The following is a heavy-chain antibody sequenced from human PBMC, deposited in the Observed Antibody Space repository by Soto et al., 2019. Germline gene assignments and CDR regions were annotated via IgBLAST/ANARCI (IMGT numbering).Heavy chain of an antibody. Sequence: GASLKVSCKASGYTFTSYGVSWVRQAPGQGLEWMGWISAYNGNTNYAQTLQGRVTVTTDTSTSTAYMELRSLRSDDTAVYYCARDSKYYGLDVWGQGTTVTV. CDR1: GYTFTSYG. J-gene: IGHJ6*02. V-gene: IGHV1-18*01. CDR3: ARDSKYYGLDV. CDR2: ISAYNGNT.